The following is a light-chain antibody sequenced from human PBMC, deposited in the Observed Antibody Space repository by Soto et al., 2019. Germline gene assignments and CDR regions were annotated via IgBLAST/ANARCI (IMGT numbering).Light chain of an antibody. CDR2: NNS. V-gene: IGLV1-44*01. CDR1: SSNIGSNT. CDR3: AAWDDRLNGHYV. Sequence: QSVLTQPPSASGTPGQRVTISCSGSSSNIGSNTVNWYQQLPGTAPKLLIYNNSQRPSGVPDRFSGCKSGTSASLAISGLQSEDEADYYCAAWDDRLNGHYVFGTGTKVTVL. J-gene: IGLJ1*01.